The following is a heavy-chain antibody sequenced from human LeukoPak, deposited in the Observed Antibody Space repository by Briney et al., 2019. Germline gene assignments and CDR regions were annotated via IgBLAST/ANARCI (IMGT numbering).Heavy chain of an antibody. CDR2: ISSSSSTI. CDR1: GFAFSSYN. Sequence: PGGSLRLSCAASGFAFSSYNMNWVRQAPGKGLEWVSYISSSSSTICYADSVKGRFTISRDNAKNSLYLQMNSLRDEDTAVYYCASSTGWYEGFDYWGQGTLVTVSS. D-gene: IGHD6-19*01. CDR3: ASSTGWYEGFDY. J-gene: IGHJ4*02. V-gene: IGHV3-48*02.